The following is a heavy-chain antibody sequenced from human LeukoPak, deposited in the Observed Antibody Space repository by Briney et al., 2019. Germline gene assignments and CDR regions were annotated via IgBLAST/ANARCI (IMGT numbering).Heavy chain of an antibody. J-gene: IGHJ5*02. CDR2: ISGTGGST. D-gene: IGHD1-26*01. Sequence: GGSLRLSCAASGFTFSNYAIHWVRQAPGKGLEWVSLISGTGGSTYYADSVKGRFTISRDNSKNTLYLQMNSLRAEDTAVYYCAKDYEPLVGVHRWGDWFDPWGQGTLATVSS. V-gene: IGHV3-23*01. CDR1: GFTFSNYA. CDR3: AKDYEPLVGVHRWGDWFDP.